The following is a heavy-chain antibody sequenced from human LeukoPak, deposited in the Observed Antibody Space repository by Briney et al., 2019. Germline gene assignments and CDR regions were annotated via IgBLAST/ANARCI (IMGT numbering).Heavy chain of an antibody. J-gene: IGHJ4*02. Sequence: GGSLRLSCAASNFTVSSNYVNWVRQAPGKGLEWVSVIYSGGTTYYADSVKGRFTISRDNSKNTLYLQMNSLRVEDSAVYYCARILTDRKNSIDFWGQGALVTVSS. CDR2: IYSGGTT. D-gene: IGHD2-21*01. CDR1: NFTVSSNY. CDR3: ARILTDRKNSIDF. V-gene: IGHV3-53*01.